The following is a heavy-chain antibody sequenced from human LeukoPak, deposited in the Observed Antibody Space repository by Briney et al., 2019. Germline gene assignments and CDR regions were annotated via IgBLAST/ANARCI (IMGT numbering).Heavy chain of an antibody. J-gene: IGHJ4*02. Sequence: SQTLSLTCTVSGGSISSGDYYWSWIRQPPGKGLEWIGYIYCSGSTYYNPSLKSRVTISVDTSKNQFSLKLSSVTAADTAVYYCARDTFSSGYSDYWGQGTLVTVSS. CDR3: ARDTFSSGYSDY. CDR2: IYCSGST. D-gene: IGHD3-22*01. V-gene: IGHV4-30-4*01. CDR1: GGSISSGDYY.